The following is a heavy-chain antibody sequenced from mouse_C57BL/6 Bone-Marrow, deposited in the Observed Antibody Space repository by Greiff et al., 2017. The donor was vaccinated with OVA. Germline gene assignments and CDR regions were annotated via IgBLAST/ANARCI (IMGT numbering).Heavy chain of an antibody. D-gene: IGHD1-1*01. CDR2: INPYNGGT. CDR1: GYTFTDYY. CDR3: GRRNCYGSSYRYFDV. Sequence: VQLQQSGPVLVKPGASVKMSCKASGYTFTDYYMNWVKQSHGKSLEWIGVINPYNGGTSYNQKFKGKATLTVDKASSTAYMQLNSLTSEDSAVYYCGRRNCYGSSYRYFDVGGTGTTVTVSS. V-gene: IGHV1-19*01. J-gene: IGHJ1*03.